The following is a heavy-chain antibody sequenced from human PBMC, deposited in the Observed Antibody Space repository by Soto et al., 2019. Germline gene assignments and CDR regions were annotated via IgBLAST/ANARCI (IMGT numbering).Heavy chain of an antibody. CDR1: GYSISSGYY. J-gene: IGHJ3*02. Sequence: SETLSLTCAVSGYSISSGYYWGWIRQPPGKGLEWIGSIYHSGSTYYNPSLKSRVTISIDTSKNQFSLKVTSVTAADTAVYYCARALALSIGITGITGAFDIWGQGTMVTVSS. D-gene: IGHD1-7*01. CDR3: ARALALSIGITGITGAFDI. V-gene: IGHV4-38-2*01. CDR2: IYHSGST.